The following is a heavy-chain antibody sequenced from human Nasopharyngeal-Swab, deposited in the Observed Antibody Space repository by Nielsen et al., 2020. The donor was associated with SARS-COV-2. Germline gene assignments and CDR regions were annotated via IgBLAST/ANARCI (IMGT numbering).Heavy chain of an antibody. Sequence: WVRQAPGQGLEWMGWMNPNSGNTGYAQKFQGRVTMTRNTSISTAYMELSSLRSEDTAVYYCARRVPPFSSSWYQRYYYYYMDVWGKGTTVTSP. V-gene: IGHV1-8*01. J-gene: IGHJ6*03. D-gene: IGHD6-13*01. CDR2: MNPNSGNT. CDR3: ARRVPPFSSSWYQRYYYYYMDV.